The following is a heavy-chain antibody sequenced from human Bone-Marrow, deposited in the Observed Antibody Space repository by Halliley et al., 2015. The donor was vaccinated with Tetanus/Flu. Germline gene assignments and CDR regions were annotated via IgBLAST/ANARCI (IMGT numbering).Heavy chain of an antibody. CDR2: IYPGDSDT. CDR3: ARQFRRSDGMDV. V-gene: IGHV5-51*01. J-gene: IGHJ6*02. Sequence: WMGLIYPGDSDTRSNPSFEGQVTISVDKSINAASLQWSSLKASDTAIYYCARQFRRSDGMDVWGQGTTVTVYS.